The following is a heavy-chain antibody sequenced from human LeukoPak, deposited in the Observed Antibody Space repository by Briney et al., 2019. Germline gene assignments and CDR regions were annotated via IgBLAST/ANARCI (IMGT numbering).Heavy chain of an antibody. CDR1: GGSISSYY. J-gene: IGHJ5*02. CDR2: IYYSGST. V-gene: IGHV4-59*08. D-gene: IGHD3-9*01. CDR3: AKSRYFDWLLPTNGFDP. Sequence: SETLSLTCTVSGGSISSYYWSWIRQPPGKGLEWIGYIYYSGSTNYNPSLKSRVTISVDTSKNQFSLKLRSVTAADTAGYYGAKSRYFDWLLPTNGFDPWGQGTLVTVSS.